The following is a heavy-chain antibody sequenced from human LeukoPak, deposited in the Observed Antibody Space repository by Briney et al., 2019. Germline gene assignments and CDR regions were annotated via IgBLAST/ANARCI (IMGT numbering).Heavy chain of an antibody. CDR2: ITSSGAAT. CDR1: GFTFSSYA. D-gene: IGHD1-14*01. Sequence: PGGSLRLSCAASGFTFSSYAMSWVRQAPGKGLEWVSSITSSGAATYYADSVKGRFTISRDNTKNSLFLQMNDLRDEDTAVYYCARDGDQMYEVYDYWGQGTLVTVSS. V-gene: IGHV3-21*06. CDR3: ARDGDQMYEVYDY. J-gene: IGHJ4*02.